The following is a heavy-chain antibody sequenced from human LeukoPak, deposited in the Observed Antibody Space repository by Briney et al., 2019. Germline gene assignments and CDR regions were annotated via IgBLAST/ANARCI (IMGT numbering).Heavy chain of an antibody. V-gene: IGHV3-21*01. D-gene: IGHD4-17*01. CDR1: GFTFSRCS. J-gene: IGHJ4*02. Sequence: PGGSLRLSCAASGFTFSRCSMNWVRQAPGKGLEWVSSISSSSSYIYYADSVRGRFTISRDNANNSLYLQMNSLRAEDTAVYYCARIQYGDYAFDYWGQGTLVTVSS. CDR3: ARIQYGDYAFDY. CDR2: ISSSSSYI.